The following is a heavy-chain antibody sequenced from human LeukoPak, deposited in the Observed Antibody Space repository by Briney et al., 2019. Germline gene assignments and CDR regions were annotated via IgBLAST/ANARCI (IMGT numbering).Heavy chain of an antibody. CDR3: ARDQGYSTFDY. J-gene: IGHJ4*02. Sequence: SETLSLTCTVSGGSISSSSYYWGWIRQPPGKGLEWIGSIYYSGSTYYNPSLKSRVTISVDTSKNQFSLKLSSVTAADTAVYYCARDQGYSTFDYWGQGTLVTVSS. D-gene: IGHD6-13*01. CDR2: IYYSGST. V-gene: IGHV4-39*01. CDR1: GGSISSSSYY.